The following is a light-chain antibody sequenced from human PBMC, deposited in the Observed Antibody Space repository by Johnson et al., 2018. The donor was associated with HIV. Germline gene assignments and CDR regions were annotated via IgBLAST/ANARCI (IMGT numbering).Light chain of an antibody. CDR1: SSNIGNNY. V-gene: IGLV1-51*01. J-gene: IGLJ1*01. CDR3: GTWDNSLRTAF. Sequence: QSVLTQPPSVSAAPGQKVTISCSGSSSNIGNNYVSWYQQIPGTAPKLLIYDNNRRPSGVPDRFSGSKSGTSATLGITGLQTGDEADYFCGTWDNSLRTAFFGTGTKFTVL. CDR2: DNN.